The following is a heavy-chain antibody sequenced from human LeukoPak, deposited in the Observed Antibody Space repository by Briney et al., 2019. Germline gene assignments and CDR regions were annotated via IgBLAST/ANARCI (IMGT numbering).Heavy chain of an antibody. D-gene: IGHD6-13*01. J-gene: IGHJ4*02. Sequence: ASVKVSCKASGGTFSSYAISWVRQAPGQGLEWMGGIIPIFGTANYAQKFQGRVTITTDESTSTAYKELSSLRSEDTAVYYCARDRGIAAAVDLFDYWGQGTLVTVSS. V-gene: IGHV1-69*05. CDR2: IIPIFGTA. CDR3: ARDRGIAAAVDLFDY. CDR1: GGTFSSYA.